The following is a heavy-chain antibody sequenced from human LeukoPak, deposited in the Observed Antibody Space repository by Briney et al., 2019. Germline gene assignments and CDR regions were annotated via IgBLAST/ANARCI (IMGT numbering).Heavy chain of an antibody. Sequence: PSETLSLTCTVSGGSVSSGGYYWSWIRQHPGKGPEWIGYIFYSGSTHYNPSLKRRVTLSLDTSKNQFSLKLSSVTAADTAVYYCASFGSGGSSEYYYGMDVWGQGTTVTVSS. CDR3: ASFGSGGSSEYYYGMDV. J-gene: IGHJ6*02. CDR2: IFYSGST. D-gene: IGHD2-15*01. V-gene: IGHV4-31*03. CDR1: GGSVSSGGYY.